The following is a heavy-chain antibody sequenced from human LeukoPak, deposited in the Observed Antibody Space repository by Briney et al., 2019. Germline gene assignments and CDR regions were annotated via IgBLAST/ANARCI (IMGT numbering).Heavy chain of an antibody. CDR2: INQDGSEK. V-gene: IGHV3-7*03. D-gene: IGHD2-8*02. J-gene: IGHJ4*02. CDR3: ATYRQVLLPFES. Sequence: GGSLRLSCAVSGFPFSTFWMSWVRQAPGKGLEWVANINQDGSEKYYVDSVRGRFTISRDNSKSTLSLQMNSLRAEDTAIYYCATYRQVLLPFESWGQGTLVTVSS. CDR1: GFPFSTFW.